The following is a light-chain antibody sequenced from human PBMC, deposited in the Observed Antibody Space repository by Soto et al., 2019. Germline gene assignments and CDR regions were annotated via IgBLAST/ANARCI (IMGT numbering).Light chain of an antibody. CDR1: QSISNF. J-gene: IGKJ1*01. CDR3: QQYNNWPPT. CDR2: GAS. V-gene: IGKV3D-15*01. Sequence: IVLTQSPATLSLSPGDRATLSCRASQSISNFLAWYQHIPGQAPRLLISGASSRATGIPDRFSGSGSGTEFTLTISSLQSEDFAVYYCQQYNNWPPTFGQGTKVDIK.